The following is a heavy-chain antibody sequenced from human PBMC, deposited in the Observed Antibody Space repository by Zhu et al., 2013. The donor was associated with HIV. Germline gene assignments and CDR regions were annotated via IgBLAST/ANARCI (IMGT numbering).Heavy chain of an antibody. Sequence: QVQLVQSGAELNEAWGLSEGLLQGFWIHLHHLLYTLGATGPWTRGFEWMGYISSNGGDTHYAEQFQGRVTLTRDTSINTAYMELSRLTSDDSAVYYCARDGPPPRAFDIWGQGTRVTVFS. V-gene: IGHV1-2*02. J-gene: IGHJ3*02. CDR1: IHLHHLL. CDR3: ARDGPPPRAFDI. CDR2: ISSNGGDT.